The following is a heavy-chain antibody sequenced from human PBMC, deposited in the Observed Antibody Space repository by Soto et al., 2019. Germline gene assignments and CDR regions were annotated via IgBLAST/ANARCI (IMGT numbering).Heavy chain of an antibody. D-gene: IGHD2-21*02. CDR1: AGSVSAHY. CDR2: IDTSGNT. Sequence: QVQLQESGPGLVKPSETLSLTCTVSAGSVSAHYCNWIRQPAGKGLEWIGHIDTSGNTNYNPSLKSRVTLSPDTSRSQFSRRLSSVTAADTAVYYCARVVTGSYYAMDVWGQGTTVTVSS. V-gene: IGHV4-4*07. CDR3: ARVVTGSYYAMDV. J-gene: IGHJ6*02.